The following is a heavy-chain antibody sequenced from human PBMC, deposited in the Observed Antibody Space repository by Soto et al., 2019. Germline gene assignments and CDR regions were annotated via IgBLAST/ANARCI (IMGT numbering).Heavy chain of an antibody. Sequence: GGSLRLSCAASGFTFSSYTMHWVRQTPGRGLEWVADISYDGGDKYYADSVKGRFTISRDNSKNTLYLQMNSLRAEDTSVYYFVREYSLAVVPHGFWAQGTLVTV. CDR2: ISYDGGDK. V-gene: IGHV3-30-3*01. J-gene: IGHJ4*02. CDR3: VREYSLAVVPHGF. D-gene: IGHD3-22*01. CDR1: GFTFSSYT.